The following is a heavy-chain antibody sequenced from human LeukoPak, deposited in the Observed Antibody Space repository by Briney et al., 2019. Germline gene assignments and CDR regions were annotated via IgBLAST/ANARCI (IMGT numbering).Heavy chain of an antibody. D-gene: IGHD3-3*01. Sequence: GGSLRLSCTASALTFGYYAMSWVRQAPGKGLERVGFIRSKAYGGTTEYAASVKGRFTISRDDSKGIAYLQMNSLKTEDTAVYYWTRENRGHFWSLSDYWGQGTLVTVSS. V-gene: IGHV3-49*04. CDR2: IRSKAYGGTT. CDR3: TRENRGHFWSLSDY. J-gene: IGHJ4*02. CDR1: ALTFGYYA.